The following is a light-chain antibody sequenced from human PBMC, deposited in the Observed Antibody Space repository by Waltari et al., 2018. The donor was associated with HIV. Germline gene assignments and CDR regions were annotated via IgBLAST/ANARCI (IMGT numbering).Light chain of an antibody. CDR3: CSYAGSYTPYV. J-gene: IGLJ1*01. CDR1: RFNIGSNS. Sequence: VLTQPPSASGTPGQRVTISCSGGRFNIGSNSVTWYQHLPGTAPRLLIFNNNQRPSGVPDRFSGSKSGTSASLAISGLQSEDEADYYCCSYAGSYTPYVFGTGTKVTVL. V-gene: IGLV1-44*01. CDR2: NNN.